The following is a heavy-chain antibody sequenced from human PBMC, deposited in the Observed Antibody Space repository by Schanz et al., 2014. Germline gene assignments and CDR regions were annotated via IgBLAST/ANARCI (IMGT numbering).Heavy chain of an antibody. CDR2: ISGSSENT. CDR3: AKGKSEVRGIILDY. CDR1: GFKFTDYA. V-gene: IGHV3-23*01. J-gene: IGHJ4*02. D-gene: IGHD3-10*01. Sequence: EMQLLESGGGLAQPGGSLRLSCAASGFKFTDYAMTWARQAPGKGLEWVATISGSSENTYYAGSVKGRVTISRDNSRNTLFLQMRNLRADDTALYDCAKGKSEVRGIILDYWGRGTMVVVSS.